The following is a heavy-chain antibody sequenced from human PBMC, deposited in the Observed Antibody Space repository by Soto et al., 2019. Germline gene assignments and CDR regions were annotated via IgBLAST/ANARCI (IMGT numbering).Heavy chain of an antibody. D-gene: IGHD4-17*01. CDR2: ISAYNGNT. CDR3: AREGDYGDYFVYYFDY. V-gene: IGHV1-18*01. CDR1: GYTFTSYG. J-gene: IGHJ4*02. Sequence: ASVKVSCKASGYTFTSYGISWVRQAPGQGLEWMGWISAYNGNTNYAQKLQGRVTMTTDTSTSTAYMELRSLRSDDTAVYYCAREGDYGDYFVYYFDYWGQGTLVTVSS.